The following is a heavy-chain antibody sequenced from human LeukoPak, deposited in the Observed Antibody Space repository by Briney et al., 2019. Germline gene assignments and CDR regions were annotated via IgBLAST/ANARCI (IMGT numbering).Heavy chain of an antibody. CDR1: GGSFSGYY. CDR3: ARLYYFDSTAYPGAFDI. CDR2: INHSGRT. D-gene: IGHD3-22*01. V-gene: IGHV4-34*01. Sequence: SETLSLTCAVYGGSFSGYYWSWIRQPPGKGLEWIGEINHSGRTNYNPSLKSRLTISVDRSKNQFSLKLSSVTAADTAVYHCARLYYFDSTAYPGAFDIWGRGTMVTVSS. J-gene: IGHJ3*02.